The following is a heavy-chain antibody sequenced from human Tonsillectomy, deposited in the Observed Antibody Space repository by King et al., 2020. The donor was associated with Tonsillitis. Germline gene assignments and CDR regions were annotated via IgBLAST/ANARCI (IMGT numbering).Heavy chain of an antibody. CDR1: GGSFSGYY. CDR2: INHSGST. D-gene: IGHD6-13*01. J-gene: IGHJ5*02. Sequence: VQLQQWGAGLLKPSETLSLTCAVSGGSFSGYYWRWIRQPPGKGLEWIWEINHSGSTNYNPSLKSRVTISVDTSKNQFSVKGRSVTAAYTAVYYCARGPEEEQQLVGDWFDPWGQGTLVTVSS. CDR3: ARGPEEEQQLVGDWFDP. V-gene: IGHV4-34*01.